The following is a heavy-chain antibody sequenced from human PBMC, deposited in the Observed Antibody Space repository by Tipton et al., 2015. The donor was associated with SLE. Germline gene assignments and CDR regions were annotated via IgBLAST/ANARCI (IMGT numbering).Heavy chain of an antibody. CDR2: INHSGST. D-gene: IGHD5-24*01. J-gene: IGHJ4*02. V-gene: IGHV4-34*01. CDR3: ATEGGHGYNPLGY. CDR1: GGSFSGYY. Sequence: GLVKPSETLSLTCAVYGGSFSGYYWNGIRQPPGKGMEWIGEINHSGSTNYNPSLKSRVTISVDTSKNQFSLKLSSVTAADTAVYYCATEGGHGYNPLGYWGQGTIVTVSS.